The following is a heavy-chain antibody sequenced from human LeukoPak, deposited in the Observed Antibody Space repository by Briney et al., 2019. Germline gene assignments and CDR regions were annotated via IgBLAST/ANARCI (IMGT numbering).Heavy chain of an antibody. J-gene: IGHJ3*02. Sequence: PGGSLRLSCAASGFTFSSYAMSWVRQAPGKGREWVLAISGSGGSTYYAGSVKGRFTISRDNSKNTLYLQMNSLRAEDTAVYYCAKDHDSSGYYVDAFDIWGQGTMVTVSS. D-gene: IGHD3-22*01. V-gene: IGHV3-23*01. CDR2: ISGSGGST. CDR3: AKDHDSSGYYVDAFDI. CDR1: GFTFSSYA.